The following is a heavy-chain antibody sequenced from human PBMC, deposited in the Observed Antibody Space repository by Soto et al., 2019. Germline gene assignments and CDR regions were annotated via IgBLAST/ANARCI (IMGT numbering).Heavy chain of an antibody. Sequence: ASVKVSCKASGYIFTSYAMHWVRQAPGQRLEWMGWINVGNGNTKYSQKFQGRVTITRDTSASTAYMELSSLRSEDTAVYYCARVTGYYAPDYWGQGTLVTVSS. CDR1: GYIFTSYA. V-gene: IGHV1-3*01. CDR3: ARVTGYYAPDY. J-gene: IGHJ4*02. D-gene: IGHD3-9*01. CDR2: INVGNGNT.